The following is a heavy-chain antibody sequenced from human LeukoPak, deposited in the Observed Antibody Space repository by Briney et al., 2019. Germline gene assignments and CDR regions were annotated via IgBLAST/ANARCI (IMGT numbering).Heavy chain of an antibody. V-gene: IGHV4-39*01. Sequence: PSETLSLTCTVSGGSIISSGYYWSWIRQPPGKGLEWIGSIYYNGNTYYNPSLKSRVTISLDTSKNQFSLKLTSVTAADKAVYYCARPRSGQYYFDYWGQGTLVTVSS. CDR2: IYYNGNT. D-gene: IGHD2-15*01. CDR3: ARPRSGQYYFDY. J-gene: IGHJ4*02. CDR1: GGSIISSGYY.